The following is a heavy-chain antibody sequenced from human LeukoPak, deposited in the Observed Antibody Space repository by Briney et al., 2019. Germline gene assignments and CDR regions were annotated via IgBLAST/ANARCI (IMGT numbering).Heavy chain of an antibody. D-gene: IGHD6-13*01. V-gene: IGHV3-15*01. CDR1: GFIFRNAW. CDR2: IRSKTYGGTRTT. Sequence: GGSLRLSCAASGFIFRNAWMTWVRQAPGKGLEWVGHIRSKTYGGTRTTDYATPVKGRFTISRDDSEDTVYLQMSSLKTEDTAVYYSSTTLKAAAGMDIWGKGTTVTVSS. CDR3: STTLKAAAGMDI. J-gene: IGHJ6*04.